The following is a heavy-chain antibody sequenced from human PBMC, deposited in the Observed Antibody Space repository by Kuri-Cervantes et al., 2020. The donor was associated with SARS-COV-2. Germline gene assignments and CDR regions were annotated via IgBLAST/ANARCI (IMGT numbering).Heavy chain of an antibody. CDR1: GGSISSGGYS. CDR2: IYYSGST. CDR3: ARQMMSSITIFGVVITRNWFDP. D-gene: IGHD3-3*01. V-gene: IGHV4-30-2*03. J-gene: IGHJ5*02. Sequence: SQTLSLTCAVSGGSISSGGYSWSWIRQPPGKGLEWIGSIYYSGSTYYNPSLKSRVTISVDTSKNQFSLKLSSVTAADTAVYYRARQMMSSITIFGVVITRNWFDPWGQGTLVTVSS.